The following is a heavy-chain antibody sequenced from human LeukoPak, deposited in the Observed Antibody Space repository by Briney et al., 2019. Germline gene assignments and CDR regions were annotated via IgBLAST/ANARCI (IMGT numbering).Heavy chain of an antibody. V-gene: IGHV1-3*01. J-gene: IGHJ4*02. CDR2: INPSNDDT. Sequence: GASVKVSCKASGYTFTNFVIHWVRQAPGQRLEWMGWINPSNDDTKYSQKFQGRVTITRDTSASTAYMEVSSLRSEDTAFYYCARDQIGVAAAAYWGQGTLVTVSS. CDR3: ARDQIGVAAAAY. D-gene: IGHD6-13*01. CDR1: GYTFTNFV.